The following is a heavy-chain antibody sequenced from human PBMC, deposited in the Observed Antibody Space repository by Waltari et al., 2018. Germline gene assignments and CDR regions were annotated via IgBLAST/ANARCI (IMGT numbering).Heavy chain of an antibody. CDR3: ALGTGGTWNANDAFEI. D-gene: IGHD1-1*01. V-gene: IGHV3-30*02. J-gene: IGHJ3*02. Sequence: QVQLVESGGGVVQPGGSLRLSCAASGHTFRRFAMHWVRQAPGKGLEGCAMERVDGSNKYDPDWVRGRFTGSTDNSKSVLYMQMNSLRPEDTGIYYCALGTGGTWNANDAFEIWGQGTPVTVSS. CDR2: ERVDGSNK. CDR1: GHTFRRFA.